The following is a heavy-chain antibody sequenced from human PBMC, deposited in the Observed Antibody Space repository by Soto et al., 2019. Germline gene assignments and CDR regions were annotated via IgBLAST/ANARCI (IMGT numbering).Heavy chain of an antibody. D-gene: IGHD3-10*01. CDR1: GFTFSSYG. CDR3: AKDFKVSGSYYGSVNYYYGMDV. V-gene: IGHV3-30*18. Sequence: QAHLVESGGGVAQPGRSLRLSCAASGFTFSSYGMHWVRQAPGKGLEWVAIISYDGSLKYYADSVKGRFTISRDNTKSALYLQMNRLIPEDTAVYYCAKDFKVSGSYYGSVNYYYGMDVCGQGTTVIVSS. CDR2: ISYDGSLK. J-gene: IGHJ6*02.